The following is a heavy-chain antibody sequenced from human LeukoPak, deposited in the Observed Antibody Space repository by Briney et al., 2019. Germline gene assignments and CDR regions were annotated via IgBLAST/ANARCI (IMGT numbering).Heavy chain of an antibody. CDR3: ARDRGYSITFDY. CDR1: VGTFISYA. V-gene: IGHV1-69*06. Sequence: ASVKVSCKPSVGTFISYASSWVRQAPGKGLEWTGRIIPILGTANYAQKFQGRVTITADKSTSTAYMELSSLRSEDTAVYYCARDRGYSITFDYWGQGTLVTVSS. D-gene: IGHD5-18*01. J-gene: IGHJ4*02. CDR2: IIPILGTA.